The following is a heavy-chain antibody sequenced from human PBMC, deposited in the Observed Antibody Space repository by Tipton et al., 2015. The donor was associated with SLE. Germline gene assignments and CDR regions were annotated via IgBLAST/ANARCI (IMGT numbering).Heavy chain of an antibody. J-gene: IGHJ4*02. CDR3: ARQEDCTGGVCSIDY. Sequence: LRLSCTVSGGSISSSSYYWGWIRQPPGKGLEWIGSIYYSGSPYYNPSLKSRVTISVDTSKNQFSLKLSSVTAADTAVYYCARQEDCTGGVCSIDYWGQGTLVTVSS. D-gene: IGHD2-8*02. CDR2: IYYSGSP. CDR1: GGSISSSSYY. V-gene: IGHV4-39*07.